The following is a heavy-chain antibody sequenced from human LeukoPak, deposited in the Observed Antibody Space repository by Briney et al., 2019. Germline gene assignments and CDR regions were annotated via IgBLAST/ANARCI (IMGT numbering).Heavy chain of an antibody. Sequence: PGGSLRLSCAASGFTFSSYAMHWVRQAPGKGLEWVADISYDGSNKYYADSVKGRFTISRDNSKNTLYLQMNSLRAEDTAVYYCARDRDYYDSSGPLDYWGQGTLVTVSS. CDR1: GFTFSSYA. CDR2: ISYDGSNK. V-gene: IGHV3-30-3*01. J-gene: IGHJ4*02. CDR3: ARDRDYYDSSGPLDY. D-gene: IGHD3-22*01.